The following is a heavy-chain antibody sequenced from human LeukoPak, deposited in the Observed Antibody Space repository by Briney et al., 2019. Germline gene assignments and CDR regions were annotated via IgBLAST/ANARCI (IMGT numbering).Heavy chain of an antibody. V-gene: IGHV3-23*01. CDR2: ISGNGGGT. J-gene: IGHJ4*02. CDR3: AKSFGCSRSWFDN. D-gene: IGHD6-13*01. CDR1: GLTFSSYA. Sequence: GGSLRLSCAASGLTFSSYAMSWVRQAPEKGLEWVSGISGNGGGTYYADSVKGRFTISRDNSKNTLYLQMNSLRVGDTAVYYCAKSFGCSRSWFDNWGQGTLVTVSS.